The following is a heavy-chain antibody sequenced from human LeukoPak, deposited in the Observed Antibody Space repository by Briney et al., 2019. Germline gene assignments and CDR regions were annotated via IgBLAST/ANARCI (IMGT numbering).Heavy chain of an antibody. D-gene: IGHD4-23*01. J-gene: IGHJ4*02. CDR3: AKDMRGQGGNAFDY. Sequence: GRSLRLSCAASGFTFDDYAMHWVRQAPGKGLEWVSGTSWNSGSIGYADSAKGRFTISRDNAKNSLYLQMNSLRAEDTALYYCAKDMRGQGGNAFDYWGQGTLVTVSS. CDR1: GFTFDDYA. V-gene: IGHV3-9*01. CDR2: TSWNSGSI.